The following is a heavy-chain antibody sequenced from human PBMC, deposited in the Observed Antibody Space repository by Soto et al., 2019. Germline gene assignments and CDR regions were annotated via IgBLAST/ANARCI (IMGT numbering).Heavy chain of an antibody. CDR2: ISAYNGNT. D-gene: IGHD3-16*02. CDR3: ARDLGYVWGSYRSSGY. CDR1: GYTFTSYG. Sequence: QVQLVQSGAEVKKPGASVKVSCKASGYTFTSYGFCWVRQAHGQGLEWMGWISAYNGNTNYAQKLQGRVTMPTDTSTSTAYMELRSLRSDDTAVYYCARDLGYVWGSYRSSGYWGQGTLVTVSS. V-gene: IGHV1-18*01. J-gene: IGHJ4*02.